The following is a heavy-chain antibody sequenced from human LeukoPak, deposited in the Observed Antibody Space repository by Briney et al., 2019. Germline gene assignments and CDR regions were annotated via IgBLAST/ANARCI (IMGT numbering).Heavy chain of an antibody. CDR2: ISYDGSNK. CDR3: AKGFVRYFDWLEKNYYYGMDV. Sequence: GGSLRLSCAASGFTFSSYGMHWVRQAPGKGLEWVAVISYDGSNKYYADSVKGRFTISRDNSKNTLYLQMNSLRAEDTAVYYCAKGFVRYFDWLEKNYYYGMDVWGQGTTVTVSS. CDR1: GFTFSSYG. V-gene: IGHV3-30*18. J-gene: IGHJ6*02. D-gene: IGHD3-9*01.